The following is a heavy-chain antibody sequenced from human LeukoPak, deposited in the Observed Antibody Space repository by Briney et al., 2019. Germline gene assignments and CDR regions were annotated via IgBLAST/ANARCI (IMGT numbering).Heavy chain of an antibody. CDR3: ARAYSSGWYGDIDY. J-gene: IGHJ4*02. V-gene: IGHV3-74*01. D-gene: IGHD6-19*01. CDR1: GFTFSNSW. Sequence: GGSLRLSCTASGFTFSNSWMHWVRQAPGEGLVWVSRMNSDGSTIDYADSVKGRFTISRDNAKNSLYLQMNSLRAEDTAVYYCARAYSSGWYGDIDYWGQGTLVTVSS. CDR2: MNSDGSTI.